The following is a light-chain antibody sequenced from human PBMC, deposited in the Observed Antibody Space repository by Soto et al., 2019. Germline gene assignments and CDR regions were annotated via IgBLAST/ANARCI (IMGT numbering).Light chain of an antibody. CDR2: EVS. V-gene: IGLV2-14*01. CDR3: SSYTSSSTYV. CDR1: SSDVGGYNY. Sequence: QSALTQPASVSGSPGQSINSSCTGTSSDVGGYNYVSWYQQHPGKAPKLMIYEVSNRPSWVSNRFSGSKSGNTASLTISELQAEDEADYYCSSYTSSSTYVFGTGTKVTVL. J-gene: IGLJ1*01.